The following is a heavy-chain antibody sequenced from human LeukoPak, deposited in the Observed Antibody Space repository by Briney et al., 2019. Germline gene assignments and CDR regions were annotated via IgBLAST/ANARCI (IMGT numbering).Heavy chain of an antibody. CDR2: IYYSGST. CDR1: GGSISSSSYY. D-gene: IGHD3-10*01. J-gene: IGHJ6*02. Sequence: PSETLSLTCTVSGGSISSSSYYWGWIRQPPGKGLEWIGSIYYSGSTYYNPSLKSRVTISVDTSKNQFFLKLSSVTAADTAVYYCAGMVRGVISGNYYYYYGMDVWGQGTTVTVSS. CDR3: AGMVRGVISGNYYYYYGMDV. V-gene: IGHV4-39*01.